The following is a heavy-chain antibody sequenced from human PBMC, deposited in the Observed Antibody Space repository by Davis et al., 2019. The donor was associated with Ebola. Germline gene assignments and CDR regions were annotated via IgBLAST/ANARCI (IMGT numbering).Heavy chain of an antibody. Sequence: ASVKVSCKASGYTFTSYGISWVRQAPGQGLEWMGWISAYNGNTNYAQKLQGRVTITADKSTSTAYMELSSLRSEDTAVYYCSCSGGSLRYYFDYWGQGTLVTVSS. V-gene: IGHV1-18*01. J-gene: IGHJ4*02. CDR1: GYTFTSYG. CDR3: SCSGGSLRYYFDY. CDR2: ISAYNGNT. D-gene: IGHD2-15*01.